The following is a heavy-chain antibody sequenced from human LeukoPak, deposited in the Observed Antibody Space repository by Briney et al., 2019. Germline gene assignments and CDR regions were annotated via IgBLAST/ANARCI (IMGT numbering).Heavy chain of an antibody. J-gene: IGHJ4*02. CDR2: INPNSGFT. CDR1: GYPFTGYY. D-gene: IGHD2-2*01. CDR3: ARLADCSSSSCRSFDY. Sequence: ASVKVSCKASGYPFTGYYLHWVRQAPGQGLEWMGWINPNSGFTNYAQKFQGRVTMTRDTSISTAYMELSRLRSDDTAVYYCARLADCSSSSCRSFDYWGQGTLVTVAS. V-gene: IGHV1-2*02.